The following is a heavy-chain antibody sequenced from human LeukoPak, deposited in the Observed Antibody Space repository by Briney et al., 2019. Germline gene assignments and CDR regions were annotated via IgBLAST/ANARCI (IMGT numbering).Heavy chain of an antibody. V-gene: IGHV3-53*01. CDR2: IYSGGST. D-gene: IGHD5-18*01. J-gene: IGHJ4*02. CDR1: GFTVSSNY. Sequence: PGGSLRLSCAASGFTVSSNYMSWVRRAPGKGLEWVSVIYSGGSTYYADSVKGRFTISRDNSKNTLYLQMNSLRAEDTAVYYCAGVIQLWHVFDYWGQGTLVTVSS. CDR3: AGVIQLWHVFDY.